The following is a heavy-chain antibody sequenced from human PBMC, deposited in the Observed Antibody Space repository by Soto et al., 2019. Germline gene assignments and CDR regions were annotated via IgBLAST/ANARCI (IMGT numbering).Heavy chain of an antibody. Sequence: ASVKVSCKASGYTFTIYGISWVRQAPGQGLEWMGWISAYNGNTNYAQKLQGRVTMTTDTSTSTAYMELRSLRSDDTAVYYCARASVAAAGNNWFDPWGQGTLVTVSS. CDR2: ISAYNGNT. CDR3: ARASVAAAGNNWFDP. D-gene: IGHD6-13*01. CDR1: GYTFTIYG. J-gene: IGHJ5*02. V-gene: IGHV1-18*01.